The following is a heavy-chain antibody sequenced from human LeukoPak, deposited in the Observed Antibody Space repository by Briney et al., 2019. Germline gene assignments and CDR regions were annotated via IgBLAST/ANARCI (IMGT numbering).Heavy chain of an antibody. CDR3: ARDLYSSRTNDAFVI. Sequence: SETLSLTCTVSGGSISSGNYHWIWIRQPAGKGLEWIGRIYSSGNTNYNPSLKSRVSISMDTSKNQFSLRLSSVTAADTAVYYCARDLYSSRTNDAFVIWGQGTMVTVSS. CDR1: GGSISSGNYH. CDR2: IYSSGNT. V-gene: IGHV4-61*02. D-gene: IGHD6-13*01. J-gene: IGHJ3*02.